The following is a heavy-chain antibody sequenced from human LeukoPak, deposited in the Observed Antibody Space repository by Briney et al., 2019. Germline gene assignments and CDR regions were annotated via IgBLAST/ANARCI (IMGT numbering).Heavy chain of an antibody. J-gene: IGHJ4*02. D-gene: IGHD6-19*01. Sequence: SETLSLTCAVYGGSFSGYYWRWIRQPPGKGREWIGEINQRGRNNYNPSLKRRVTISVDTSKKQFSLKRRAVTAAATAVYYCARENAGSGPDYWGQGTLVTVSS. CDR2: INQRGRN. CDR1: GGSFSGYY. V-gene: IGHV4-34*01. CDR3: ARENAGSGPDY.